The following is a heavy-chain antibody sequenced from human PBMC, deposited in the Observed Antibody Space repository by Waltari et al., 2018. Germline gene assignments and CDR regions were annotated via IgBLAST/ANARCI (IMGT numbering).Heavy chain of an antibody. CDR3: ARGIADD. CDR2: IWYDGTNK. D-gene: IGHD6-13*01. CDR1: GFTFSSYG. Sequence: QVQLVESGGGVVQPGRSLRLSCTASGFTFSSYGMLWVRQAPGKGLEWVARIWYDGTNKNYADSVRGRFTISRDNSNNTLYLQMNSLRVEDTAVYYCARGIADDWGQGTLVTVSS. J-gene: IGHJ4*02. V-gene: IGHV3-33*01.